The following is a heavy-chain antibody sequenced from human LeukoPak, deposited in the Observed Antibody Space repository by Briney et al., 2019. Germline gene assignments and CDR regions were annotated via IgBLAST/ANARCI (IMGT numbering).Heavy chain of an antibody. D-gene: IGHD3-10*01. CDR2: ISTYNGNT. V-gene: IGHV1-18*01. J-gene: IGHJ3*02. CDR1: GYTFTTYP. CDR3: ARSYDASDI. Sequence: ASVKVSCKASGYTFTTYPITWVRQAPGRGLEWMGWISTYNGNTDYAQNLQGRVTMTTDTSTTTAYMELRSLQSGDTAVYYCARSYDASDIWGQGTMVTVSS.